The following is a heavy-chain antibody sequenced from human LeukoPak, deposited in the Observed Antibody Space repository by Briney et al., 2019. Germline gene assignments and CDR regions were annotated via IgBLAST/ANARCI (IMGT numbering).Heavy chain of an antibody. CDR3: ARDHGLTGGYFDY. V-gene: IGHV4-31*03. CDR2: IYYSGST. Sequence: KSSETLSLTCTVSGGSISSGGYYWSWIRQHPGKGLEWIGYIYYSGSTYYNPSLKSRVTISVDTSKNQFSLKLSSVTAADTAVYYCARDHGLTGGYFDYWGQGTLVTVSS. CDR1: GGSISSGGYY. J-gene: IGHJ4*02. D-gene: IGHD4/OR15-4a*01.